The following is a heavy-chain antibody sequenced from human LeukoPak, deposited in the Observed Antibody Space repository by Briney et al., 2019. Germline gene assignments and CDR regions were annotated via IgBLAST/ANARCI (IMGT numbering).Heavy chain of an antibody. CDR3: ARLYSYGSPSSPPDY. Sequence: GASVKVSCKASGYTFTGYYMHWVRQAPGQGLEWMGWINPNSGGTNYAQKFQGRVTMTRDTSISTAYMELSRLRSDDTAVYYCARLYSYGSPSSPPDYWGQGTLVTVSS. J-gene: IGHJ4*02. D-gene: IGHD5-18*01. V-gene: IGHV1-2*02. CDR2: INPNSGGT. CDR1: GYTFTGYY.